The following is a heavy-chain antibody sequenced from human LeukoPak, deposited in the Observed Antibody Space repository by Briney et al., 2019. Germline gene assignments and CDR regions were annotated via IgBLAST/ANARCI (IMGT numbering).Heavy chain of an antibody. CDR1: GFTFSSYW. J-gene: IGHJ4*02. CDR3: ARALYNRGWYPDYFDS. V-gene: IGHV3-7*01. CDR2: IKQDGSDN. D-gene: IGHD6-19*01. Sequence: GGSLRLSCAASGFTFSSYWMSWVRQAPGKGLEWVANIKQDGSDNYYVGSVEGRFTTSRDNAKNSLYLQMSSLRAEDTAIYYCARALYNRGWYPDYFDSWGQGTLVTVSA.